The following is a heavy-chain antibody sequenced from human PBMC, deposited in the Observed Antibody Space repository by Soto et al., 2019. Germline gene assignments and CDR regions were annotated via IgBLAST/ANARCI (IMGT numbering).Heavy chain of an antibody. V-gene: IGHV1-8*01. Sequence: QVQLVQSGAEVKKPGSSVKVSCTASGGTFTSYDINWVRQATGLGLEWMGWLNPNSGNTAYAQKFQGRVTMTRNTSISTAYMELSSLRSEDTAVYFCARPHDYIWGSYRTVQSYAMDVWGQGTTVTVSS. CDR2: LNPNSGNT. D-gene: IGHD3-16*02. CDR3: ARPHDYIWGSYRTVQSYAMDV. CDR1: GGTFTSYD. J-gene: IGHJ6*02.